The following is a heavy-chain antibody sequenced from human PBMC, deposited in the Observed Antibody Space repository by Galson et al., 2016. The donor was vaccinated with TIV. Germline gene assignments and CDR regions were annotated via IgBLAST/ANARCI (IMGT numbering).Heavy chain of an antibody. J-gene: IGHJ6*02. V-gene: IGHV1-69*01. Sequence: SCKASGGSFSSYVISWVRQAPGQGLEWMGGITPLFSTANYAQKFQGRVTITADESTSTAYMELSSLRSEDTAIYYCAKDRNTAMDTYYWYYGMDVWGQGTTVTVSS. CDR2: ITPLFSTA. D-gene: IGHD5-18*01. CDR3: AKDRNTAMDTYYWYYGMDV. CDR1: GGSFSSYV.